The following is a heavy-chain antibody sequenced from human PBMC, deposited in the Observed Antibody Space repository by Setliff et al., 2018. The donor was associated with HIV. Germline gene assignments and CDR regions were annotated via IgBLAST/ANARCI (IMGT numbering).Heavy chain of an antibody. CDR3: ARRGNYYASAFDY. CDR1: GYTFTSYG. CDR2: ISPATDKT. D-gene: IGHD3-10*01. Sequence: PAASVKVSCKASGYTFTSYGISWVRQAPGQGLEWMGWISPATDKTNYAQKLQGRLTMTTDTSTSTAYMDLRSLRSDDTAVYYCARRGNYYASAFDYWGQGTLVTVSS. J-gene: IGHJ4*02. V-gene: IGHV1-18*01.